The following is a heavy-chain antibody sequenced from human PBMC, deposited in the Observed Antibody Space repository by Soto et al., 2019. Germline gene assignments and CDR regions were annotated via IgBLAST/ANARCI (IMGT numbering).Heavy chain of an antibody. V-gene: IGHV2-5*01. Sequence: QITLKESGPTLVKPTQTLTLTCTFSGFSLSTSGVGVGWIRQPPGKALEWLALIYWTDEKRYSPSLSSRLTITKDTSKNQVVLTMTNMDPVDTATYYCANRRGVDYKGCFHYWGQGTLVTVSS. J-gene: IGHJ4*02. CDR2: IYWTDEK. CDR1: GFSLSTSGVG. D-gene: IGHD4-4*01. CDR3: ANRRGVDYKGCFHY.